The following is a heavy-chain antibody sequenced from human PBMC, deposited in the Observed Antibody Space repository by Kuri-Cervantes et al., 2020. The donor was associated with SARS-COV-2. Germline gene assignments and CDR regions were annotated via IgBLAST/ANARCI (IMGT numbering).Heavy chain of an antibody. CDR1: GFTFSSYS. D-gene: IGHD5-18*01. V-gene: IGHV3-73*01. CDR2: IRSKANSYAT. CDR3: TARPAMREYYYYYYGMDV. J-gene: IGHJ6*02. Sequence: GESLKISCAASGFTFSSYSMNWVRQASGKGLEWVGRIRSKANSYATAYAASVKGRFTISRDDSKNTAYLQMNSLKTEDTAVYYCTARPAMREYYYYYYGMDVWGQGTTVTVSS.